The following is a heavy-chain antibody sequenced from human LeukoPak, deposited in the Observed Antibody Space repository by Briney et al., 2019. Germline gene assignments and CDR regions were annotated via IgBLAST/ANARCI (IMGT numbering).Heavy chain of an antibody. D-gene: IGHD6-19*01. V-gene: IGHV3-74*01. CDR2: ISPTWSTT. J-gene: IGHJ4*02. CDR1: GFSFSGHW. CDR3: AKDNRRHYTSGPNPDSLH. Sequence: GGSLRLSCTASGFSFSGHWMHWARQLPGKGLVWVSRISPTWSTTSYADSVKGRFTISRDNAKNSLYLQMNSLRVEDTAFYYCAKDNRRHYTSGPNPDSLHWGQGALVTVSS.